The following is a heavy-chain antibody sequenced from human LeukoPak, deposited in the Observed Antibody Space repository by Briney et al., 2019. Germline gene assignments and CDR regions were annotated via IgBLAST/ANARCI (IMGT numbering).Heavy chain of an antibody. CDR3: ARRSPLLLDAFDV. V-gene: IGHV2-70*04. D-gene: IGHD1-26*01. CDR2: IDWDDDK. CDR1: GFSLSTGGMR. J-gene: IGHJ3*01. Sequence: SGPALVKPTQTLTLTCTFSGFSLSTGGMRVDWIRQPPGKALEWLARIDWDDDKFYSTSLKTRLTISKDTSKNQVVLTITNVDPVDTATYYCARRSPLLLDAFDVWGRGTKVTVSS.